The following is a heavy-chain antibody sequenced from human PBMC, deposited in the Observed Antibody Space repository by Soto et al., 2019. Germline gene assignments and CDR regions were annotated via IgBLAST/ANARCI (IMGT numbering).Heavy chain of an antibody. V-gene: IGHV3-21*01. CDR3: ARGVGYCSSTSCYGGYYYYGMDV. Sequence: EVQLVESGGGLVKPGGSLRLSCAASGFTFSSYSMNWVRQAPGKGLEWVSSISSSSSYIYYADSVKGRFTISRDNAKNSLYLQMNSLRAEDTAVYYCARGVGYCSSTSCYGGYYYYGMDVWGQGTTVTVSS. D-gene: IGHD2-2*01. J-gene: IGHJ6*02. CDR2: ISSSSSYI. CDR1: GFTFSSYS.